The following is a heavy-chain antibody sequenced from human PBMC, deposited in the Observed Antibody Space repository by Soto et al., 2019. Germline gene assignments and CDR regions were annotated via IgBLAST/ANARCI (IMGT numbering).Heavy chain of an antibody. Sequence: SVKVSCKASGGTLSSFINYPINCVRQAPGKGLEWMGGIVPNVGTVNYAQKFQGRVTVTADKSTGTAYMELSSLRSEDTALYYCERRATSGFLRYFENWGQGTLVTV. CDR2: IVPNVGTV. J-gene: IGHJ4*03. CDR1: GGTLSSFINYP. V-gene: IGHV1-69*06. CDR3: ERRATSGFLRYFEN. D-gene: IGHD3-3*01.